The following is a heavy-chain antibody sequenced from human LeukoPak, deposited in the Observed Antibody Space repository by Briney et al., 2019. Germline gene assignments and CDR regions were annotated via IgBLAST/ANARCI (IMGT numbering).Heavy chain of an antibody. J-gene: IGHJ6*02. Sequence: SETLSLTCAVSGGSISSYHWSWIRRPPGKGLEWIGFIYSSGSTNYNPSLKSRVTISVDTSKNQFSLKLKFVTAADTAVYYCARDLGYCSNTSCLSYGMDVWGQGTTVTVSS. D-gene: IGHD2-2*01. V-gene: IGHV4-59*01. CDR2: IYSSGST. CDR3: ARDLGYCSNTSCLSYGMDV. CDR1: GGSISSYH.